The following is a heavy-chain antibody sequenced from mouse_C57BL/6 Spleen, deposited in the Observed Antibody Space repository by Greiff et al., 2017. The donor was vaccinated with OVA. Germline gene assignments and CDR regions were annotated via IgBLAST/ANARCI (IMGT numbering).Heavy chain of an antibody. Sequence: DVKLQESGGDLVKPGGSLKLSCAASGFTFSSYGMSWVRQTPDKRLEWVATISSGGSYTYYPDSVKGRFTISRDNAKNTLYLQMSSLKSEDTAMYYCARPLTGYYFDYWGQGTTLTVSS. CDR3: ARPLTGYYFDY. CDR2: ISSGGSYT. D-gene: IGHD4-1*01. J-gene: IGHJ2*01. V-gene: IGHV5-6*02. CDR1: GFTFSSYG.